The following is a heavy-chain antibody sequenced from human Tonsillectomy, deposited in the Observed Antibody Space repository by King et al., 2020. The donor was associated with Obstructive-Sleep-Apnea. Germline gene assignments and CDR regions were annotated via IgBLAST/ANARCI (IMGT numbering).Heavy chain of an antibody. D-gene: IGHD3-22*01. J-gene: IGHJ6*02. CDR1: GGTFSSYA. V-gene: IGHV1-69*10. CDR3: ARGDYYVSSGYPKNYYYYYGMDV. CDR2: IIPILGIA. Sequence: QLVQSGAEVKKPGSSVKVSCKASGGTFSSYAISWVRQAPGQGLEWMGGIIPILGIANYAQKFQGRVTITADKSTSTAYMELSSLRSEDTAVYYCARGDYYVSSGYPKNYYYYYGMDVWGQGTTVTVSS.